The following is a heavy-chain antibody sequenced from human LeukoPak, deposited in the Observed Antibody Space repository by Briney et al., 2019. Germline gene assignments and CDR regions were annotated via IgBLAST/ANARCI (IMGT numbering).Heavy chain of an antibody. CDR3: ARGELGYCSGGSCYSGYYYYGMDV. V-gene: IGHV1-18*01. J-gene: IGHJ6*02. D-gene: IGHD2-15*01. Sequence: ASVKVSCKASGYTFTSYGISWVRQAPGQGLEWMGWISAYNGNTNYAQKLQGRVTMTTDTSTSTAYMELRSLRSDDTAVYYCARGELGYCSGGSCYSGYYYYGMDVWGQGTTVTVAS. CDR1: GYTFTSYG. CDR2: ISAYNGNT.